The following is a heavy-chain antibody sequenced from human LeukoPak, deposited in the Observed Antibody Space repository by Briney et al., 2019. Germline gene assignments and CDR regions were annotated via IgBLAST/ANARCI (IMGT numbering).Heavy chain of an antibody. CDR1: GFTVSSNY. Sequence: GGSLRLSCAASGFTVSSNYMSWVRQAPGKGLEWVSVIYSGGSTYYADSVKGRFTISRDNSKNTLYLQMNSLRAEDTAVYYCARDSTHPYAFDIWGQGTMVTVSS. J-gene: IGHJ3*02. V-gene: IGHV3-66*01. CDR3: ARDSTHPYAFDI. CDR2: IYSGGST.